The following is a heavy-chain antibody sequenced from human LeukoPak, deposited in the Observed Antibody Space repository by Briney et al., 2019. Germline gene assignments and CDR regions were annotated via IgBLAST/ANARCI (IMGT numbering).Heavy chain of an antibody. CDR1: GGSISSYY. CDR3: ARVGTYGSGSYLSWLDY. V-gene: IGHV4-59*01. Sequence: KPSETLSLTCTVSGGSISSYYWSWIRQPPGKGLECIGYIYYSGSTNYNPSLKSRVTISVDTSKNQFFLKLTSVTAADTAVYYCARVGTYGSGSYLSWLDYWGQGTLVTVSS. J-gene: IGHJ4*02. CDR2: IYYSGST. D-gene: IGHD3-10*01.